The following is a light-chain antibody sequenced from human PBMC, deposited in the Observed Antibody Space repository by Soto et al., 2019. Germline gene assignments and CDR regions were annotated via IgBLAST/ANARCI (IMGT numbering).Light chain of an antibody. CDR2: RAD. V-gene: IGLV1-47*01. Sequence: QSVLTQPPSASGTPGQTVTISCSGRSSNIGSNYVYWYQQLPGTAPRLLMYRADQRPSGVPDRFSGSKSGTSASLAISGLRCEDESDYYCAAWDDIVSGLVFGRGTKLTVL. J-gene: IGLJ2*01. CDR3: AAWDDIVSGLV. CDR1: SSNIGSNY.